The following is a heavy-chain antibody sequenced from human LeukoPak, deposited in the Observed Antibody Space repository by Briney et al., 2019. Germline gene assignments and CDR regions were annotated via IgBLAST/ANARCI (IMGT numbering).Heavy chain of an antibody. Sequence: PGGSLRLSCAASGFTLSDHYIDWVRQAPGKGLEWVSGISGSGGDTWYPDSVKGRFTISRDNSKNTLFLQMNSLRVEDTAMYYCAKDAAGPEYWGQGTRVTVSS. CDR1: GFTLSDHY. D-gene: IGHD6-13*01. V-gene: IGHV3-23*01. CDR3: AKDAAGPEY. CDR2: ISGSGGDT. J-gene: IGHJ4*02.